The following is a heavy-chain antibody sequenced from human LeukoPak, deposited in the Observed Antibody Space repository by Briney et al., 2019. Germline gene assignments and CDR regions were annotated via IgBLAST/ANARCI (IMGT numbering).Heavy chain of an antibody. CDR2: MYTSGST. V-gene: IGHV4-4*07. CDR3: ARASHDYGDYSHFDY. D-gene: IGHD4-17*01. Sequence: SETLSLTCTVSGGSIGSYYWSWIRQPAGKGLEWIGRMYTSGSTNYNPSLKSRVTMSADTSKNQFSLKLTSVTAADTAVYYCARASHDYGDYSHFDYWGQGTLVTVSS. CDR1: GGSIGSYY. J-gene: IGHJ4*02.